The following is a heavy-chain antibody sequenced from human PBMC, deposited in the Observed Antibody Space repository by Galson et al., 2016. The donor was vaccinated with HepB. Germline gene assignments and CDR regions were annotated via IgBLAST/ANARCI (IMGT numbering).Heavy chain of an antibody. CDR2: ISWNADNI. CDR1: GFTFSSFA. CDR3: AKDRDEAAGGFDN. D-gene: IGHD6-13*01. J-gene: IGHJ4*02. Sequence: SLRLSCAASGFTFSSFAMSWVRQAPGKGLEWVSGISWNADNIDYADSVKGRFTISRDNAENSLYLQMNSLRPEDTAVYYCAKDRDEAAGGFDNWGQGTLVTVSS. V-gene: IGHV3-9*01.